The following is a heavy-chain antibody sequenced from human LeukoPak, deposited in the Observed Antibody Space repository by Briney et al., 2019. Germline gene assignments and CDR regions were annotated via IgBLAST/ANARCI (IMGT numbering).Heavy chain of an antibody. CDR1: GGSISSYY. J-gene: IGHJ3*02. Sequence: PSETLSLTCTVSGGSISSYYWSWIRQPPGKGLEWIGYIYYSGSTNYNPSFKSRVTISVDTSKNQFSLKLSSVTAADTAVYYCARVFMGRAFDIWGQGTMVTVSS. D-gene: IGHD3-10*01. V-gene: IGHV4-59*01. CDR3: ARVFMGRAFDI. CDR2: IYYSGST.